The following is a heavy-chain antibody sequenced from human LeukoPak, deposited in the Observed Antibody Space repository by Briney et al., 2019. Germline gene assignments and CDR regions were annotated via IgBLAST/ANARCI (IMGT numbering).Heavy chain of an antibody. D-gene: IGHD3-10*01. CDR3: ARGERGIRGVPNKALHFDY. V-gene: IGHV4-34*01. J-gene: IGHJ4*02. CDR1: GGSFSGYY. CDR2: INQSGSA. Sequence: SETLSLTCAVYGGSFSGYYWTWIRQPPGKGLEWIGEINQSGSANYNPSLKSRFTISKDMSKKQFSLKLTSVTAADTAVYYCARGERGIRGVPNKALHFDYWGQGTLVTVSS.